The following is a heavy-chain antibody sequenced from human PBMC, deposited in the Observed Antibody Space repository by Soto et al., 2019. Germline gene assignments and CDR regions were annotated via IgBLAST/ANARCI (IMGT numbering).Heavy chain of an antibody. V-gene: IGHV1-69*06. CDR1: GDTFSSYA. CDR3: ARVVWYSARASNPRARKGCAFDI. Sequence: QGQLVQSGAEVKKPGSSVKVSCKASGDTFSSYAISWVRQAPGQGLEWMGGIISIFGTANYAQKFQGRVTITTDKSTNTADRELSSLRSEETAVYYWARVVWYSARASNPRARKGCAFDIWGQGTMVTVSS. D-gene: IGHD1-26*01. J-gene: IGHJ3*02. CDR2: IISIFGTA.